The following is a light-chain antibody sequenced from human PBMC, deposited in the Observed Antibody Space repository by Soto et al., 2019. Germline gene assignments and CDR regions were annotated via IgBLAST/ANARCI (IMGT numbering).Light chain of an antibody. Sequence: EIVLTQSPATLSLSPGERATLSCRASQSVSSSLAWYQQKPGQAPRLLIYDAANRATGIPARFRGSVSGTEFTLTISSLGPEDFAVYYCQQRSNFPRTLGQGTQVEIK. CDR2: DAA. V-gene: IGKV3-11*01. J-gene: IGKJ1*01. CDR3: QQRSNFPRT. CDR1: QSVSSS.